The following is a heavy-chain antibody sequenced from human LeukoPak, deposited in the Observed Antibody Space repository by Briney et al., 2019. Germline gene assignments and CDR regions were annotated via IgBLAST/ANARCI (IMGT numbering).Heavy chain of an antibody. CDR3: ARDLGDGDYIRNNYYYYYMDV. V-gene: IGHV4-34*01. Sequence: SETLSLTCAVYGGSFSGYYWSWIRQPPGKGLEWIGEINHSGSTNYNPSLKSRVTISVDTSKNQFSLKLSSVTAADTAVYYCARDLGDGDYIRNNYYYYYMDVWGKGTTVTISS. D-gene: IGHD4-17*01. CDR1: GGSFSGYY. CDR2: INHSGST. J-gene: IGHJ6*03.